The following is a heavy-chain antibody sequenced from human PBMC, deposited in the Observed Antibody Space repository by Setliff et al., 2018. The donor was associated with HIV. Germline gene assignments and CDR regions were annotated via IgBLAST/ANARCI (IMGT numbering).Heavy chain of an antibody. CDR3: ARGGYSDSSGYYHPFDY. V-gene: IGHV4-34*01. Sequence: KASETLSLTCAVYGGSFSGYYWSWIRQPPGKGLEWIGEINHSGSTIYNPSLESRVTISVDTSKNQFSLRLNSVTAADTAVYYCARGGYSDSSGYYHPFDYWGQGTLVTVSS. CDR2: INHSGST. CDR1: GGSFSGYY. J-gene: IGHJ4*02. D-gene: IGHD3-22*01.